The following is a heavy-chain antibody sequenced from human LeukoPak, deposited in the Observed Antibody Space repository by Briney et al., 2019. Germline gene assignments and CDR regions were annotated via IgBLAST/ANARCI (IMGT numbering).Heavy chain of an antibody. J-gene: IGHJ6*04. D-gene: IGHD3-10*02. CDR3: AELGITMIGGV. CDR1: GFTFSSYG. CDR2: SSGSGGST. Sequence: GGSLRLSCAASGFTFSSYGMSWVRQAPGKGLEWVSASSGSGGSTYYADSVKGRFTISRDNSKNTLYLQMNSLRAEDTAVYYCAELGITMIGGVWGKGTTVTISS. V-gene: IGHV3-23*01.